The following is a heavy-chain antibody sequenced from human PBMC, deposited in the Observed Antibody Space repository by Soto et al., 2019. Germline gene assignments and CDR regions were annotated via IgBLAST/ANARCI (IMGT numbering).Heavy chain of an antibody. CDR2: INHSGST. CDR1: GGSFSGYY. D-gene: IGHD2-2*01. J-gene: IGHJ6*03. Sequence: SETLSLTCAVYGGSFSGYYWSWIRQPPGKGLEWIGEINHSGSTNYNPSLKSRVTISVDTSKNQFSLKLSSVTAADTAVYYCARGGVCSSTSCPDYYYYYMDVWGKGTTVTVSS. CDR3: ARGGVCSSTSCPDYYYYYMDV. V-gene: IGHV4-34*01.